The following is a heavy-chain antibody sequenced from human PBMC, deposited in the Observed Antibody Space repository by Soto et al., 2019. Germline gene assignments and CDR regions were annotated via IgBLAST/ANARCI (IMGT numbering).Heavy chain of an antibody. Sequence: SETLSLTFDVSGGSITSGSWWTWVRQPPRKGLEWIGEIYHSGGTNYNPSLKSRVTISVDKSKNQFSLELTSVTAADTAVYYCARETYGDYVGYFDPWGQGTLVTVSS. CDR2: IYHSGGT. CDR3: ARETYGDYVGYFDP. V-gene: IGHV4-4*02. J-gene: IGHJ5*02. D-gene: IGHD4-17*01. CDR1: GGSITSGSW.